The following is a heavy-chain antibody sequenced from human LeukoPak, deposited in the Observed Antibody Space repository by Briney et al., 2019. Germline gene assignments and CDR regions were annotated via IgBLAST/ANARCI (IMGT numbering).Heavy chain of an antibody. CDR3: ARRQYGDYAYYYYYYYMDV. CDR2: IYYSGST. CDR1: GGSISSSSYY. Sequence: PSETLSLTCTVSGGSISSSSYYWGWIRQPPGKGLEWIGSIYYSGSTYYNPSLKSRVTISVDTSKNHFSVKLSSVTAADTAVYYCARRQYGDYAYYYYYYYMDVWGKGTTVTISS. V-gene: IGHV4-39*02. J-gene: IGHJ6*03. D-gene: IGHD4-17*01.